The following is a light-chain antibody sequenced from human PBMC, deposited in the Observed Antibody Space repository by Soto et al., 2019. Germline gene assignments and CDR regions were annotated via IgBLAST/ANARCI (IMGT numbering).Light chain of an antibody. Sequence: QSVLTQPASVSGSPGQSITISCTGTSSDVGSYNLVSWYQQHPGKAPKLMIYEGNKRPSGVSNRFSGSKSANTASLTISGLQTGDEADYYCCSYAGTNTFVFGTGTKLTVL. J-gene: IGLJ1*01. CDR2: EGN. CDR3: CSYAGTNTFV. V-gene: IGLV2-23*01. CDR1: SSDVGSYNL.